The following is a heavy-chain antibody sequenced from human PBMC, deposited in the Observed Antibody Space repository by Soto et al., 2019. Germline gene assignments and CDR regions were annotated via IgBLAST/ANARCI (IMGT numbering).Heavy chain of an antibody. CDR1: GYTFTSYY. V-gene: IGHV1-46*01. D-gene: IGHD6-6*01. CDR3: ARDAVIAARPNRYYYMDV. CDR2: INPSGGST. J-gene: IGHJ6*03. Sequence: ASVKVSCKASGYTFTSYYMHWVRQAPGQGLEWMGIINPSGGSTSYAQKFQGRVTMTRDTSTSTVYMELSSLRSEDTAVYYCARDAVIAARPNRYYYMDVWGKGTTVTVSS.